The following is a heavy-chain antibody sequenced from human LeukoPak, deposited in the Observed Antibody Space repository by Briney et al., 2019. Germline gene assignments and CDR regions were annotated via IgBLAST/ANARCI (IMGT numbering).Heavy chain of an antibody. V-gene: IGHV3-48*01. CDR3: ARAEGWATFDY. J-gene: IGHJ4*02. D-gene: IGHD5-12*01. CDR2: ISSSSSTI. Sequence: GGSLRLSCAASGFTFSSYSMSWVRQAPGKGLEWVSYISSSSSTIYYADSVKGRFTICRDNAKNSLYLQMNSLRAEDTAVYYCARAEGWATFDYWGQGTLVTVSS. CDR1: GFTFSSYS.